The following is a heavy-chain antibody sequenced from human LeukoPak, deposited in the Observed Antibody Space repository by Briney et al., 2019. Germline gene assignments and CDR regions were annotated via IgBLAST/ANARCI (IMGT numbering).Heavy chain of an antibody. J-gene: IGHJ4*02. CDR3: TRGHHYFVSGSYYNF. V-gene: IGHV1-2*02. CDR1: GYTFTGYY. Sequence: GASVKVSCKVSGYTFTGYYIFWVRQAPGQGLEWMGWINPNSGGTNYAQKFQGRVTMTRDTSISTAYMELSRLRSDDTAVFYCTRGHHYFVSGSYYNFWGQGTLVTVSS. D-gene: IGHD3-10*01. CDR2: INPNSGGT.